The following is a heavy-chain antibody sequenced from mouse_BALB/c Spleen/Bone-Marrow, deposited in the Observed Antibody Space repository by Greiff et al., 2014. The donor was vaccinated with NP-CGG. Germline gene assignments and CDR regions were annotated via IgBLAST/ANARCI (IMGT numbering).Heavy chain of an antibody. CDR1: GYSFTVYT. CDR2: INPYNGGT. V-gene: IGHV1-18*01. J-gene: IGHJ3*01. Sequence: EVQRVESGPELVKPGASMKISCKASGYSFTVYTMNWVRQSHGKNLEWIGLINPYNGGTNYNQKFKGKATLTVDKSSSTAYMELLSLTSEDSAVYYCARPGRYGGAWFAYWGQGTLVTVSA. D-gene: IGHD2-14*01. CDR3: ARPGRYGGAWFAY.